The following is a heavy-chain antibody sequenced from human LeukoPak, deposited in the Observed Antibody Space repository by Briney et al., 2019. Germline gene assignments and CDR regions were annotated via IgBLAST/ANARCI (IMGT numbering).Heavy chain of an antibody. CDR3: AKFGADYDMYV. D-gene: IGHD3-16*01. V-gene: IGHV4-59*01. J-gene: IGHJ6*02. Sequence: PSETLSLTCTVSGGSISGYYWTWIRQPPGKGLEWIGQIYYNGKADHNPSLESRITISVDTSKNKISLKLNSVTAADTAIYYCAKFGADYDMYVWGQGITVAVSS. CDR2: IYYNGKA. CDR1: GGSISGYY.